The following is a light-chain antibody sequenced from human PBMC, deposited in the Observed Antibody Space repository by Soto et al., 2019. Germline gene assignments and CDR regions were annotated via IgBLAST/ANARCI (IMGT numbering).Light chain of an antibody. V-gene: IGKV3-15*01. CDR1: QSVSSN. CDR2: GAS. J-gene: IGKJ1*01. Sequence: ILMPQSPSTLAVSAGERATLSCRAGQSVSSNLAWYQQKPGQAPRLLSYGASTRATGIPARFSGSGSGTEFTLTISSLQSEDFAVYYCQQYNNWPQTFGQGTKVDIK. CDR3: QQYNNWPQT.